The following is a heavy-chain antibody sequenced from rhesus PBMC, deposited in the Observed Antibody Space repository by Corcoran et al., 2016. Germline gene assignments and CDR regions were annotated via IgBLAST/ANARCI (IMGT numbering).Heavy chain of an antibody. Sequence: QLQLHESCPGLVKPSETLSLTCAVSGYSISSGYGWSWIRPPPGKGLEWIGDNPYSGSTSYNPSRKSRVTVSGYTSKDRFSPKLSSVTAADTAVYYCASLYSSGWYTNPDYWGQGVLVTVSS. CDR3: ASLYSSGWYTNPDY. CDR2: NPYSGST. J-gene: IGHJ4*01. D-gene: IGHD6-31*01. V-gene: IGHV4-122*02. CDR1: GYSISSGYG.